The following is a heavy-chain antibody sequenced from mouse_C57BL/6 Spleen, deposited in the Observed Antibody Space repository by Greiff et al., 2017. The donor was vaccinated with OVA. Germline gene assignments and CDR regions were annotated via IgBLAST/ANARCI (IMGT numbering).Heavy chain of an antibody. CDR1: GYSFTSYY. V-gene: IGHV1-66*01. CDR2: IYPGSGNT. J-gene: IGHJ3*01. D-gene: IGHD2-1*01. CDR3: AREGGNPFAY. Sequence: VKLMESGPELVKPGASVKISCKASGYSFTSYYIHWVKQRPGQGLEWIGWIYPGSGNTKYNEKFKGKATLTADTSSSTAYMQLSSLTSEDSAVYYCAREGGNPFAYWGQGTLVTVSA.